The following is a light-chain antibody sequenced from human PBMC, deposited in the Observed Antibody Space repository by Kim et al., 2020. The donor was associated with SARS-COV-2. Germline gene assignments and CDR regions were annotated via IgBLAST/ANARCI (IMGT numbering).Light chain of an antibody. V-gene: IGKV3-11*01. Sequence: SLSPGDRAPLSCRASQSVTTHLAWYQQKPGQAPRLLIQDTSHRAAGIPDRFSGRGSGTDFILTISSLEPEDFAVYYCQQRSKWELSFGGGTKVEI. CDR3: QQRSKWELS. CDR2: DTS. CDR1: QSVTTH. J-gene: IGKJ4*01.